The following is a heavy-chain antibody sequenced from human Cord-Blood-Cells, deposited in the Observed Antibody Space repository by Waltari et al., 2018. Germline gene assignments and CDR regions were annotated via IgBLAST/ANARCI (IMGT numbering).Heavy chain of an antibody. Sequence: QVQLVQSGAEVKKPGASVKVSCKVSGYTLTELSMPWVRKAPGKGLEWMGGFDPEDGETIYAQKFQGRVTMTEDTSTDTAYMELSSLRSEDTAVYYCATDRRDGYNYGDAFDIWGQGTMVTVSS. CDR1: GYTLTELS. CDR2: FDPEDGET. CDR3: ATDRRDGYNYGDAFDI. V-gene: IGHV1-24*01. J-gene: IGHJ3*02. D-gene: IGHD5-12*01.